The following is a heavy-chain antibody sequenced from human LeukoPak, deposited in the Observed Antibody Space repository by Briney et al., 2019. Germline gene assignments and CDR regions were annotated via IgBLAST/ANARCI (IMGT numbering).Heavy chain of an antibody. CDR1: GFTFGNFA. V-gene: IGHV3-23*01. CDR2: ISGSGYYT. J-gene: IGHJ6*03. Sequence: GGSLRLSCEVPGSGFTFGNFAMSWVRQAPGKGLEWVSGISGSGYYTYYADSVKGRFTISRDNSKNTLYIQMNSLRAEDTAVYYCAKDGSWGDYYFYFYMDVWGKGTTVTVSS. D-gene: IGHD3-16*01. CDR3: AKDGSWGDYYFYFYMDV.